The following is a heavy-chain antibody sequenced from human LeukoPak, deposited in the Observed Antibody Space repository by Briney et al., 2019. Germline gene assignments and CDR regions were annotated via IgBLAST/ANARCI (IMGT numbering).Heavy chain of an antibody. V-gene: IGHV1-18*01. CDR2: ISAYNGNT. CDR1: GYAFTSYG. J-gene: IGHJ5*02. D-gene: IGHD3-22*01. CDR3: ARTPLDSVVVVT. Sequence: ASVKVSYKASGYAFTSYGISWVRQAPGQGLEWMGWISAYNGNTNYAQKLQGRVTMTTDTSTSTAYMELRSLRSDDTAVYYCARTPLDSVVVVTWGQGTLVTVSS.